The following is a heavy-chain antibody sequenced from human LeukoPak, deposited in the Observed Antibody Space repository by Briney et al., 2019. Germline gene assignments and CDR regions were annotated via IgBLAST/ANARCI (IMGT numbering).Heavy chain of an antibody. D-gene: IGHD2-21*02. V-gene: IGHV3-33*06. CDR1: GFTFSSYG. J-gene: IGHJ6*03. CDR2: ICYDGSDK. CDR3: AKDPRHCSGGYCWDYYYYMDV. Sequence: GGSLRLSCAASGFTFSSYGVYWVRQAPGKGLGGVAVICYDGSDKYYADSVKGRFTISRDNSKNTLYLQMHSLRVEDTAVYYCAKDPRHCSGGYCWDYYYYMDVWGKGPAVTVSS.